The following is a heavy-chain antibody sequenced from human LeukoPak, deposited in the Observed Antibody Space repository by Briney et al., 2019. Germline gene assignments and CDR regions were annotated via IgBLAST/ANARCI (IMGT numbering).Heavy chain of an antibody. D-gene: IGHD3-22*01. Sequence: HPGGSLRLSCAASGFTFSSYWMSWVRQAPGKGLEWVANIKQDGSEKYYVDSVKGRFTISRDNAKNSLYLEMNSLRAEDTAVYYCARDPGSVYYESDENDFWGQGTLVTVSS. CDR1: GFTFSSYW. CDR3: ARDPGSVYYESDENDF. J-gene: IGHJ4*02. CDR2: IKQDGSEK. V-gene: IGHV3-7*01.